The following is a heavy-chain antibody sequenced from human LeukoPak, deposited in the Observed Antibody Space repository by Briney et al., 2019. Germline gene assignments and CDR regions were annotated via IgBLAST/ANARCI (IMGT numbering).Heavy chain of an antibody. J-gene: IGHJ3*02. CDR2: IKQDGSEK. V-gene: IGHV3-7*01. CDR3: ARDLPDDAFDI. Sequence: GGSLRLSCAASGFTFSGSAMHWVRQASGKGLEWVANIKQDGSEKYYVDSVKGRFTISRDNAKNSLYLQMNSLRAEDTAVYYCARDLPDDAFDIWGQGTMVTVSS. CDR1: GFTFSGSA.